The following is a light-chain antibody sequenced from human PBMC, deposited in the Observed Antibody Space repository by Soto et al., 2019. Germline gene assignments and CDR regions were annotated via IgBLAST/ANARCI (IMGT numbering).Light chain of an antibody. CDR2: SNN. CDR3: ASWDDSLSGGV. Sequence: QSVLTQPPSASGTPGQNVTISCSGTSSNIGSNYAYWYYHLPGTAPKLLIYSNNQRPSGVPDRFSGSRSGTSASLAISGLRSEDEADYMCASWDDSLSGGVFGGGTKVTVL. J-gene: IGLJ3*02. V-gene: IGLV1-47*01. CDR1: SSNIGSNY.